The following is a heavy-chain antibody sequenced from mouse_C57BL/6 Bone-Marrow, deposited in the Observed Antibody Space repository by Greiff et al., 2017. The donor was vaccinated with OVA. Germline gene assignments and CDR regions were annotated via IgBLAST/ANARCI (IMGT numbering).Heavy chain of an antibody. Sequence: VQLQESGAELARPGASVKLSCKASGYTFTSYGISWVKQRTGQGLEWIGEIYPRSGNTYYNEKFKGKATLTADKSSSTAYMERRSLTSEDSAVYFCARVRVFITTVVDAMDYWGQGTSVTVSS. CDR3: ARVRVFITTVVDAMDY. D-gene: IGHD1-1*01. V-gene: IGHV1-81*01. CDR1: GYTFTSYG. J-gene: IGHJ4*01. CDR2: IYPRSGNT.